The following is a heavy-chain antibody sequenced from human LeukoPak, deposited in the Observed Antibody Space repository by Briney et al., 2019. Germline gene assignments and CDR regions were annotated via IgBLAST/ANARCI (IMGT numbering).Heavy chain of an antibody. J-gene: IGHJ3*02. V-gene: IGHV4-39*01. CDR2: IYYSGNT. CDR3: ARGDIVGATDDAFDI. Sequence: SETLSLTCTVSGGSINSNNYYWGWIRQPPGKGLEWIGSIYYSGNTYYNPSLKSRVTISVDTSKSQFSLKLSSVTAADTAVYYCARGDIVGATDDAFDIWGQGTMVTVSS. D-gene: IGHD1-26*01. CDR1: GGSINSNNYY.